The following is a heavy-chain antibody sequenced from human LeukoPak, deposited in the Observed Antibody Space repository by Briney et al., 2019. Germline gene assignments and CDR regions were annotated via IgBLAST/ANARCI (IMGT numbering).Heavy chain of an antibody. CDR1: AFTFSDFY. CDR3: AKNRRLLGD. J-gene: IGHJ4*02. Sequence: GRSLRLSCAASAFTFSDFYMTCVRQPPGKGLEFISCISGSGAAIYYADSVKGRFTISRDNAKKSVYLQMKGLRADDTAVYYCAKNRRLLGDWGQGTLVTVSS. D-gene: IGHD1-14*01. V-gene: IGHV3-11*01. CDR2: ISGSGAAI.